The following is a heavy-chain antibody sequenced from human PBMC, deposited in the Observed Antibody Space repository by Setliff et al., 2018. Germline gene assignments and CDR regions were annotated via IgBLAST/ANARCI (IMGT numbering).Heavy chain of an antibody. J-gene: IGHJ4*02. D-gene: IGHD3-22*01. CDR1: GASINSGTYY. CDR2: IHYSGTT. CDR3: ARAPRYFDPTGSYFDF. Sequence: PSETLSLTCTVSGASINSGTYYWAWIRQPPGKGLEWIGRIHYSGTTYYNASLKSRVTMSVDTSKNQFSLNLSSVTAADTAVYYCARAPRYFDPTGSYFDFWGQGTLVTVSS. V-gene: IGHV4-39*01.